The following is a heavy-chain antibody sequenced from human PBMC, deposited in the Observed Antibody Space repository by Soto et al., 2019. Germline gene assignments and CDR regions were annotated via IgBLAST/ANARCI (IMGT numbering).Heavy chain of an antibody. CDR3: ARDQDEGAAAYPTYYYYGMDV. J-gene: IGHJ6*02. Sequence: SQTLSLTCAISGDSVSSNSAAGNWIRQSPSRGLEWLGRTYYRSKWYSDFALSVKSRITINPDTSKNQFSLHLNSVTPEDTAVYFCARDQDEGAAAYPTYYYYGMDVWGQGTTVTVSS. CDR1: GDSVSSNSAA. D-gene: IGHD1-26*01. V-gene: IGHV6-1*01. CDR2: TYYRSKWYS.